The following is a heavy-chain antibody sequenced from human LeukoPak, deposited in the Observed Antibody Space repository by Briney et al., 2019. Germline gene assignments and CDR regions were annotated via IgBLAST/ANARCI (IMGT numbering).Heavy chain of an antibody. CDR2: IYYSGST. CDR3: ARESPIAAAGTFDP. J-gene: IGHJ5*02. D-gene: IGHD6-13*01. CDR1: GGSIGSSNYY. Sequence: SETLSLTCTVSGGSIGSSNYYWVWIRQPPGKGLEWIGSIYYSGSTYYNSSLKSRVTMSVDTSKNQFSLKLSSVTAADTAVYYCARESPIAAAGTFDPWGQGTLVTVSS. V-gene: IGHV4-39*02.